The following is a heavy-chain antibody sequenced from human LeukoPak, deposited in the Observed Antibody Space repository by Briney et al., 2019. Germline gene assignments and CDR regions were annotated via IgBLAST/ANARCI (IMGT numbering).Heavy chain of an antibody. V-gene: IGHV3-30*02. J-gene: IGHJ6*03. Sequence: GGSLRLSCAASGFTFSSYGMHWVRQAPGKGLEWVAFIRYDGSNKYYADSVKGRFTISRDNSKNTLYLQMNSLRAEDTAVYYCAKDGNWNYVGYYYYYMDVWDKGTTVTVSS. CDR2: IRYDGSNK. D-gene: IGHD1-7*01. CDR1: GFTFSSYG. CDR3: AKDGNWNYVGYYYYYMDV.